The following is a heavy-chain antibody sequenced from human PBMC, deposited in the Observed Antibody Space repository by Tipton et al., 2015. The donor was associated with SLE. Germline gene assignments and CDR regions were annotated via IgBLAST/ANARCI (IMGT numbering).Heavy chain of an antibody. CDR1: GYTFTKYA. D-gene: IGHD2-2*01. V-gene: IGHV1-18*01. J-gene: IGHJ6*03. Sequence: QLVQSGSELKKPGASVKVSCKASGYTFTKYAMNWVRQAPGQGLEWMGWISAYNGKTNYAQRLQDRVTMTTDTSTSTAYMELRGLRSDDTAVYYCARGYCISTSCPYYYYYSDVWGKGTTVTVAS. CDR2: ISAYNGKT. CDR3: ARGYCISTSCPYYYYYSDV.